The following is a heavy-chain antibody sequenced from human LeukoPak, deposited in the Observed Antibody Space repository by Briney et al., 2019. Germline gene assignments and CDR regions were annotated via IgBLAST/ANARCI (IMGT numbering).Heavy chain of an antibody. D-gene: IGHD3-10*01. J-gene: IGHJ6*02. CDR3: ARDIVRGVINYYGMDV. V-gene: IGHV3-11*01. CDR1: GFPFSDYY. Sequence: PGGSLRLSCAATGFPFSDYYMSWIRPATGKGLEWVSYISSSGSTIYYAVSVKGRLTISRDNAKNSLYLQMNSLRAEDTAVYYCARDIVRGVINYYGMDVWGQGTTVTVSS. CDR2: ISSSGSTI.